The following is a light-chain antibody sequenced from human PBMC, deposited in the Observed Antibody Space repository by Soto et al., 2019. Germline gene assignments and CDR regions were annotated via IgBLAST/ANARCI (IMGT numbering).Light chain of an antibody. CDR1: QNFGSKS. V-gene: IGKV3-20*01. CDR3: QQYAGSPET. Sequence: EIVLTQSPATLSLSPGERATLSCRASQNFGSKSLAWYQQRPGQAPRLLIYGASIRATGSPDRFSGSGSGTDFTLTINRLEPEDFAVYYCQQYAGSPETFGQGTKVDI. J-gene: IGKJ1*01. CDR2: GAS.